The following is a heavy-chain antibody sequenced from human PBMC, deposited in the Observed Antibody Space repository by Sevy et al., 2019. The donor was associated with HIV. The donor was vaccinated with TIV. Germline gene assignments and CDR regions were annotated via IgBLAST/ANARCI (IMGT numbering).Heavy chain of an antibody. CDR2: INPNRGGT. Sequence: ASVKVSCKAYGYTFSDYYMHWVRQAPGQGLEWMGWINPNRGGTSYVHKFQGRVTMTRDTSISTAYMELSSLRSDDTAIYYCARGMSAYLLANGMDVWGQGTTVTVSS. D-gene: IGHD3-3*01. CDR1: GYTFSDYY. CDR3: ARGMSAYLLANGMDV. V-gene: IGHV1-2*07. J-gene: IGHJ6*02.